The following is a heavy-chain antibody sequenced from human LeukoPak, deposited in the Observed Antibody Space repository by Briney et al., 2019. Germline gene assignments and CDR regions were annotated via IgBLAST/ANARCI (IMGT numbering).Heavy chain of an antibody. V-gene: IGHV3-30*04. D-gene: IGHD2-15*01. CDR2: ISYDGSNK. J-gene: IGHJ4*02. CDR3: AKVPPGYCSGGSCYLDY. CDR1: GFTFSSYA. Sequence: GRSLRLSCAASGFTFSSYAMHWVRQVPGKGLEWVAVISYDGSNKYYADSVKGRFTISRDNSKNTPYLQMNSLRAEDTAVYYCAKVPPGYCSGGSCYLDYWGQGTLVTVSS.